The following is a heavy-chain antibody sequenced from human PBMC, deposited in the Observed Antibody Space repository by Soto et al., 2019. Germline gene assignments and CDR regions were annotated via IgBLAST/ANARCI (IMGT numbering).Heavy chain of an antibody. CDR1: GFTVSSNA. J-gene: IGHJ4*02. V-gene: IGHV3-66*01. CDR2: IHSGGST. CDR3: ARGVLPGASAPGY. D-gene: IGHD3-9*01. Sequence: EVQLVESGGGLVQPGGSLRLSCAASGFTVSSNAMSWVRQAPGKGLEWVSVIHSGGSTYYADSVKGRFTISRDNSKNTLFFQMNGLRAEDTDQYYCARGVLPGASAPGYWGQGTLVIVAS.